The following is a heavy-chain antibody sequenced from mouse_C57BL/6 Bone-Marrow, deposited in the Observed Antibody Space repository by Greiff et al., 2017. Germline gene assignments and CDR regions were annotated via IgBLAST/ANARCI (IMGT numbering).Heavy chain of an antibody. J-gene: IGHJ2*01. CDR2: ILPGSGST. V-gene: IGHV1-9*01. Sequence: VQLQQSGAELMKPGASVKLSCKATGYTFTGYWIEWVKQRPGHGLEWIGEILPGSGSTNYNEKFKGKATFTADTSSNTAYMQLSSLTTEDSAIYYCARESPANYYGSSSYYFDYWGQGTTLTVSS. CDR1: GYTFTGYW. CDR3: ARESPANYYGSSSYYFDY. D-gene: IGHD1-1*01.